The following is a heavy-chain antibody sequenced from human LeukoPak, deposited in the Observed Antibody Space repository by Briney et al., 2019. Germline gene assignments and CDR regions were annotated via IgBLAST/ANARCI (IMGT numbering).Heavy chain of an antibody. D-gene: IGHD3-9*01. V-gene: IGHV3-9*01. Sequence: GGSLRLSCAASGFTFDDYAMHWVRQAPGKGLEWVSGISWNSGSIGYADSVKGRFTISRDNAKNSLYLQMNSLRPEDTAVYYCARGGRYFDYWGQGTLVTVSS. CDR3: ARGGRYFDY. CDR2: ISWNSGSI. J-gene: IGHJ4*02. CDR1: GFTFDDYA.